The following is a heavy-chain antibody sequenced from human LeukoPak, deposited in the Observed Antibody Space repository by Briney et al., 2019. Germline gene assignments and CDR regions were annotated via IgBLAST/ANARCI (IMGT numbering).Heavy chain of an antibody. CDR1: GGSISSSSSISSSSYY. CDR3: ARHPSLSYHSGGSCWFDP. Sequence: SETLSLTCTVSGGSISSSSSISSSSYYWGWIRQPPGKGLEWIGSIYYSGSTYYNPSLKGRVTISVDTSKNQFSLKLSSVTAADTAMYYCARHPSLSYHSGGSCWFDPWGQGTLVTVSS. V-gene: IGHV4-39*01. J-gene: IGHJ5*02. D-gene: IGHD2-15*01. CDR2: IYYSGST.